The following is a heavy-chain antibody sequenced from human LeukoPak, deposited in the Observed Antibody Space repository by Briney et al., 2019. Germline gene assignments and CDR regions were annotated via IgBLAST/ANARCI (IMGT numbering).Heavy chain of an antibody. D-gene: IGHD1-26*01. CDR1: GYSISSGYY. CDR2: IYHSGST. J-gene: IGHJ4*02. CDR3: ALNSGSYYRIY. Sequence: PSETLSLTCTVSGYSISSGYYWGWIRQPPGKGLEWIGSIYHSGSTYYNPSLKNRVTISVDTSKNQFPLKLSSVTAADTAVYYCALNSGSYYRIYWGQGTLVTVSS. V-gene: IGHV4-38-2*02.